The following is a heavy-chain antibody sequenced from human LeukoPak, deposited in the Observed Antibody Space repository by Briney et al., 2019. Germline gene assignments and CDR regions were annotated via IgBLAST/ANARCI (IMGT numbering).Heavy chain of an antibody. V-gene: IGHV1-2*02. CDR2: INPNSGGT. CDR1: GYTFTGYY. CDR3: ALEGFTGYEVCQFDP. J-gene: IGHJ5*02. Sequence: ASVKVSCKASGYTFTGYYMHWVRQAPGQGREWMGWINPNSGGTNYAQKFQGRVTMTRDTSISTAYMELSRLRSDDTAVYYCALEGFTGYEVCQFDPWGQGTLVTVSS. D-gene: IGHD3-9*01.